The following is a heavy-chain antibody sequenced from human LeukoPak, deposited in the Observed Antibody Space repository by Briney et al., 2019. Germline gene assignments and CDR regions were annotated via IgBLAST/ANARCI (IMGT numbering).Heavy chain of an antibody. CDR2: IYYSGST. CDR3: GRGGDGGDYVDY. Sequence: SETLSLTCTVSGGSISSYYWSWIRQPPGKGLEWIGYIYYSGSTNYNPSLKSRVTISVDTSKNQFSLKLSSVTAADTAVYYCGRGGDGGDYVDYWGQGTLVTVSS. J-gene: IGHJ4*02. V-gene: IGHV4-59*01. CDR1: GGSISSYY. D-gene: IGHD3-16*01.